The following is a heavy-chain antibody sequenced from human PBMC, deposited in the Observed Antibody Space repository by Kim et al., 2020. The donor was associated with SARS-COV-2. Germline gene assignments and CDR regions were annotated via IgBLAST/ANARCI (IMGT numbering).Heavy chain of an antibody. D-gene: IGHD1-7*01. CDR1: GGTFSSHA. Sequence: SVKVSCEASGGTFSSHAISWVRQAPGQGLEWMGGIIPLFGTLNSAQKFQGRVTITADESTSTGYMELSSLKSEDTAVYYCARAPLSELHMWWFDPWGQGTLVTVSS. V-gene: IGHV1-69*13. CDR2: IIPLFGTL. J-gene: IGHJ5*02. CDR3: ARAPLSELHMWWFDP.